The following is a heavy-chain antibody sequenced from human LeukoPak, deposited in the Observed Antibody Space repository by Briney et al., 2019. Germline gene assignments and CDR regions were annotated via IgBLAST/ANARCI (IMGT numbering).Heavy chain of an antibody. D-gene: IGHD6-6*01. CDR1: GFIFSNND. CDR3: VRDGPGGIEARKRYYGMDV. V-gene: IGHV3-33*07. Sequence: GGSLRLSCEASGFIFSNNDMYWVRQAPGKGLEWVAAIWYDGSDKEYAESVKGRFTISRDNAKTSLYLQMSSLRAEDAAAYYCVRDGPGGIEARKRYYGMDVWGQGTTVSVSS. CDR2: IWYDGSDK. J-gene: IGHJ6*02.